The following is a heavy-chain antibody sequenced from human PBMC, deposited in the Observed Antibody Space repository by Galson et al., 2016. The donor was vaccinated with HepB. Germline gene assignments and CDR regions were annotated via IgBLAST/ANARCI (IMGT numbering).Heavy chain of an antibody. D-gene: IGHD3-22*01. CDR3: ARASLLGYFFDL. CDR1: GFTFSDHY. J-gene: IGHJ4*02. V-gene: IGHV3-72*01. Sequence: SLRLSCAASGFTFSDHYMDWVRQAPGKGLEWVGRIRNKYIDYSTEYAASVEGRFSISRDDSRNSVYLHMNSLKTEDTAVYYCARASLLGYFFDLWGQGALVSVSS. CDR2: IRNKYIDYST.